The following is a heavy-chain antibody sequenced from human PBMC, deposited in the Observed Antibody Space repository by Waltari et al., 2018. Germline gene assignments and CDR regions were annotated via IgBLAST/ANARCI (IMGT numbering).Heavy chain of an antibody. J-gene: IGHJ4*02. CDR2: ISWKCDSI. Sequence: EVQLVESGGGLVQPGRSLRLSCEASGFNFDEYAMHWVRQAPGKGLEWVSGISWKCDSIDYADSVKGRFTISRDNAKNSLYLQMNSLRAEDMAFYYCAKARGNCSGGRCFFDYWGQGTLVTVSS. CDR3: AKARGNCSGGRCFFDY. CDR1: GFNFDEYA. D-gene: IGHD2-15*01. V-gene: IGHV3-9*03.